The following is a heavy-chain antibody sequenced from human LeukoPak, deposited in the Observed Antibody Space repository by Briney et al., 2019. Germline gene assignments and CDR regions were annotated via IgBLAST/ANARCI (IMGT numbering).Heavy chain of an antibody. J-gene: IGHJ6*03. CDR3: ARAGYCSGGNCHIVLDHYYYMDV. CDR2: IWYDGSNK. D-gene: IGHD2-15*01. Sequence: PGRSLRLSCAASGFTFSNYGMHWVRQAPGKGLEWLALIWYDGSNKYYVDSVQGRFTISRDNSKTTLYLQMNSLRADDTAVYFCARAGYCSGGNCHIVLDHYYYMDVWGKGTTVTVSS. V-gene: IGHV3-33*01. CDR1: GFTFSNYG.